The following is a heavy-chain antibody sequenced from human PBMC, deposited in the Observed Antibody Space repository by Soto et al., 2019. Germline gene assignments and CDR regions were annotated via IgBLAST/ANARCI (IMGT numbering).Heavy chain of an antibody. CDR1: GFTLSGAA. J-gene: IGHJ6*03. D-gene: IGHD6-6*01. CDR2: ISSNGVGT. CDR3: ASRARPDFYYMDV. V-gene: IGHV3-64*01. Sequence: EVQLAEAGGGLAQPGGSLRLSCAASGFTLSGAAMDWVRQDPGKGLEYVSGISSNGVGTYYANSVQGRFTISRDNSKNTLYLQMGSLIPEDMAVYYCASRARPDFYYMDVWGKGTTVTVSS.